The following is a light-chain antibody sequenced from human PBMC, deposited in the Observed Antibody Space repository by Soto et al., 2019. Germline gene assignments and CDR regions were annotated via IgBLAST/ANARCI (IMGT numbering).Light chain of an antibody. J-gene: IGKJ1*01. CDR1: QSVSSNF. CDR2: GAS. CDR3: QQYETSPRT. V-gene: IGKV3-20*01. Sequence: EIVLTQSPGTLSLSPGERTTLSCRASQSVSSNFLDWYQQKPGQAPRLLIYGASSRATGIPNRFSGSGSGTDFTLAISRLEPEDFAVDYCQQYETSPRTCGQGTKVEI.